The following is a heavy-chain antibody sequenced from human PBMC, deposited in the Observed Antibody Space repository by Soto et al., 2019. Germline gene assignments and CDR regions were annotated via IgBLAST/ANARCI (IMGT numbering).Heavy chain of an antibody. D-gene: IGHD1-26*01. J-gene: IGHJ6*02. CDR2: IYPGDSDT. V-gene: IGHV5-51*01. CDR3: ARYPITWEIPSYYGMDV. Sequence: GESLKISCKGSGYSFTNYWIGWVRQMPGKGLEWMGIIYPGDSDTRYSPSFQGQVTISADKSISTAYLQWSSLKASDTAMYYCARYPITWEIPSYYGMDVWGQGNTVTVSS. CDR1: GYSFTNYW.